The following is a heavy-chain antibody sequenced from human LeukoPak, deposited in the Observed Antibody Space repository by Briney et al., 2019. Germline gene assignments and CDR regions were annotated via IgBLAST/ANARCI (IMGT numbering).Heavy chain of an antibody. V-gene: IGHV4-59*08. CDR3: ARYYGSRSYDTYYGMDV. J-gene: IGHJ6*02. D-gene: IGHD3-10*01. Sequence: PSETLSLTCTVSGVSISSYYWSWIRQPPGKGLEWIGYLYYSGSTYYNPSLKSRVTISVDTSKNQFSLRLSSVTAADTAAYYCARYYGSRSYDTYYGMDVWGQGTTVTVSS. CDR2: LYYSGST. CDR1: GVSISSYY.